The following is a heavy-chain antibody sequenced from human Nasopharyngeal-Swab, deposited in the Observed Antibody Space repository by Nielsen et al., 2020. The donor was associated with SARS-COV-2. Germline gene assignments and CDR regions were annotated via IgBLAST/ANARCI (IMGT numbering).Heavy chain of an antibody. D-gene: IGHD3-10*01. CDR1: GFTFSSYS. V-gene: IGHV3-48*04. Sequence: GESLKISCAASGFTFSSYSMNWVRQAPGKGLEWVSYISSNSSTIYYADSVKGRFTISRDNAKNSLYLQMNSLRAEDTAVYYCARGMWFRELSTTFYYYGMDVWGQGTTVTVSS. CDR3: ARGMWFRELSTTFYYYGMDV. J-gene: IGHJ6*02. CDR2: ISSNSSTI.